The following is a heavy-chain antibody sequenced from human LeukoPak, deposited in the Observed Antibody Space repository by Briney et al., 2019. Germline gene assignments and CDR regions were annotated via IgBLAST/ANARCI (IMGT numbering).Heavy chain of an antibody. J-gene: IGHJ4*02. D-gene: IGHD6-19*01. CDR1: GFTFSSYA. Sequence: GRSLRLSCAASGFTFSSYAMHWVRQAPGEGLEWVAVISYDGSNKYYADSVKGRFTISRDNSKNTLYLQMNSLRAEDTAVYYCARDPSAVAGTLFDYWGQGTLVTVSS. CDR2: ISYDGSNK. CDR3: ARDPSAVAGTLFDY. V-gene: IGHV3-30-3*01.